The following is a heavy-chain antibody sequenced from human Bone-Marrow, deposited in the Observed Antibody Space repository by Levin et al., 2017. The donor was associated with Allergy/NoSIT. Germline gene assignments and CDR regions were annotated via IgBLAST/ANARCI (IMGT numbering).Heavy chain of an antibody. CDR3: ARDVTWKYYFDY. CDR2: MYYNGNS. V-gene: IGHV4-31*03. D-gene: IGHD1-1*01. J-gene: IGHJ4*02. Sequence: PSETLSLTCTVSGASISSGGDFWGWIHQHPGKGLEWIGYMYYNGNSHYNPSLESRVNIAMDASKNQFSLNLASVTAADTAIYYCARDVTWKYYFDYWSQGTLVTVSS. CDR1: GASISSGGDF.